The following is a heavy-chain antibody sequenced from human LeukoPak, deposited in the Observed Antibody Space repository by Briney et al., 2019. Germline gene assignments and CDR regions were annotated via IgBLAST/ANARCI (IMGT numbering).Heavy chain of an antibody. D-gene: IGHD5-24*01. CDR3: AREERDYGMDV. V-gene: IGHV1-18*01. CDR1: GGTFSSYA. J-gene: IGHJ6*02. Sequence: ASVKVSCKASGGTFSSYAISWVRQAPGQGLEWMGWISAYNGNTNYAQKLQGRVTMTTDTSTSTAYMELRSLRSDDTAVYYCAREERDYGMDVWGQGTTVTVSS. CDR2: ISAYNGNT.